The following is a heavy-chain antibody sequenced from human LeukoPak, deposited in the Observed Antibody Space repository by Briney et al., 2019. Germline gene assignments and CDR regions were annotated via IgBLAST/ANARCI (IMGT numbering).Heavy chain of an antibody. Sequence: PGGTLRLSCAASGFTFSSYGMSWVRQAPGKGLEWVSAISGSGGSTYYADSVKGRFTLSRDNSKNTLYLQMNSLRAEATAVYYCAKFEPPRLWPPSAFDIWGQGTMVTVSS. CDR3: AKFEPPRLWPPSAFDI. D-gene: IGHD5-18*01. CDR1: GFTFSSYG. CDR2: ISGSGGST. V-gene: IGHV3-23*01. J-gene: IGHJ3*02.